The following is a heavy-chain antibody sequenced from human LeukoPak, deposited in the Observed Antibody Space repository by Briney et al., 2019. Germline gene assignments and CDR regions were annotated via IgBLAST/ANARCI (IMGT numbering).Heavy chain of an antibody. CDR3: AKDRVGYCSGGNCYSEAYWFDP. CDR2: ISYDGSNK. V-gene: IGHV3-30*02. Sequence: SGGSLRLSCAASGFTFSSYGMHWVRQAPGKGLEWVAVISYDGSNKYYADSVKGRFTISRDNSKNTLYLQMNSLRAEDTAVYYCAKDRVGYCSGGNCYSEAYWFDPWGQGTLVTVSS. D-gene: IGHD2-15*01. J-gene: IGHJ5*02. CDR1: GFTFSSYG.